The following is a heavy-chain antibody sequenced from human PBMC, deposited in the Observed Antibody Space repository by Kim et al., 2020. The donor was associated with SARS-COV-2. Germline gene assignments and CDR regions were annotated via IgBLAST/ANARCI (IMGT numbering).Heavy chain of an antibody. J-gene: IGHJ4*02. V-gene: IGHV3-23*01. CDR3: AKVGRAAARPHSMYYFDY. Sequence: KGRFTISRDNSKNTLYLQMNSLRAEDTAVYYCAKVGRAAARPHSMYYFDYWGQGTLVTVSS. D-gene: IGHD6-6*01.